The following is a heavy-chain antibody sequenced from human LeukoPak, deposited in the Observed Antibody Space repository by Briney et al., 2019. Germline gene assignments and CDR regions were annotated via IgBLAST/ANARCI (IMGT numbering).Heavy chain of an antibody. J-gene: IGHJ4*02. Sequence: ASVKVSCKASGGTXSSYAISWVRQAPGQGLEWMGGIIPIFGTANYAQKFQGRVTITADESTSTAYMELSSLRSEDTAVYYCARNGEAVAGTSFFDYWGQGTLVTVSS. CDR3: ARNGEAVAGTSFFDY. CDR2: IIPIFGTA. D-gene: IGHD6-19*01. V-gene: IGHV1-69*13. CDR1: GGTXSSYA.